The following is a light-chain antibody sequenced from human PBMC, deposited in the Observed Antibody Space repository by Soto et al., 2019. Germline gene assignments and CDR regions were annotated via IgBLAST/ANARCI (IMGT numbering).Light chain of an antibody. CDR1: QSVSST. J-gene: IGKJ4*02. Sequence: EILMTQSPATLSVSPGERVILSCRASQSVSSTLAWYQQKPGQAPRLLIRGASTRATGVPARFSGSGSGTEFTLTISSLQSEDFAVYYCQQYSTSLTFGGGTTLEIK. V-gene: IGKV3-15*01. CDR3: QQYSTSLT. CDR2: GAS.